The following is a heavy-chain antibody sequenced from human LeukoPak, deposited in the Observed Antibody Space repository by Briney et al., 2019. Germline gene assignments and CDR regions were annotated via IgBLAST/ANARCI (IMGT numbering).Heavy chain of an antibody. Sequence: GASVKVSCTASGYTFTGYYIHCVRQAPGQGLEWMGWINPNSGGTNYAQKFQGRVTMTRDTSISTAYMELSRLRSDDTAVYYCARAPKYCSGGSCYPYYYGMDVWGQGTTVTVSS. CDR1: GYTFTGYY. CDR2: INPNSGGT. J-gene: IGHJ6*02. D-gene: IGHD2-15*01. CDR3: ARAPKYCSGGSCYPYYYGMDV. V-gene: IGHV1-2*02.